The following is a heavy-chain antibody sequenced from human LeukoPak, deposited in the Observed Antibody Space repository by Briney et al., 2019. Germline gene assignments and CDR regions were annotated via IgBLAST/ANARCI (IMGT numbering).Heavy chain of an antibody. CDR1: AYSISRGYY. CDR2: VYHSGT. J-gene: IGHJ4*02. V-gene: IGHV4-38-2*02. Sequence: NPSETLSLTCTVSAYSISRGYYWSWIRQPPGKGLEWIGSVYHSGTDYNPSLKSRVTISVDTSRNQFSLKLSSVTAADTAVYYCARDTSKWELLYYFDSWGQGTLVTVSS. CDR3: ARDTSKWELLYYFDS. D-gene: IGHD1-26*01.